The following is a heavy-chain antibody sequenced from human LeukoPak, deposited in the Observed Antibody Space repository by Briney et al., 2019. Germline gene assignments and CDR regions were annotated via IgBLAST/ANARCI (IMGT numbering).Heavy chain of an antibody. CDR1: GFTFSRYA. V-gene: IGHV3-21*01. Sequence: GGSLRLSCAASGFTFSRYAMNWVRQAPGKGLEWVSSVGNASPYIYYADSVKGRFTFSRDNAKNSLYLQMNSLRDEDTAVYYCARGDDSQQRNDALDIWGQGTMVTVSS. CDR3: ARGDDSQQRNDALDI. J-gene: IGHJ3*02. D-gene: IGHD3-16*01. CDR2: VGNASPYI.